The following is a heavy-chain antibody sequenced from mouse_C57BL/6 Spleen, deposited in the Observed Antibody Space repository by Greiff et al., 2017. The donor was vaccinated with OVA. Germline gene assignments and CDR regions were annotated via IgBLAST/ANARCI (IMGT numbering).Heavy chain of an antibody. CDR1: GYTFTSYW. Sequence: VQLQQPGAELVKPGASVTLSCKASGYTFTSYWMHWVKQRPGQGLEWIGMIHPNSGSTNYNEKFKSKATLTVDKSSSTAYMQLSSLTSEDSAVYYCARTGKGRNYFDYWGQGTTLTVSS. J-gene: IGHJ2*01. D-gene: IGHD4-1*01. CDR3: ARTGKGRNYFDY. V-gene: IGHV1-64*01. CDR2: IHPNSGST.